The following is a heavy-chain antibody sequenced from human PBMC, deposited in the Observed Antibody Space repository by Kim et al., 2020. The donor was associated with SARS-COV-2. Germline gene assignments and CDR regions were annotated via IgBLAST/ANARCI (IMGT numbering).Heavy chain of an antibody. CDR1: GGSISSCGYY. J-gene: IGHJ3*02. CDR2: IYDSGST. Sequence: SETLSLTCTVSGGSISSCGYYWSWIRQHPGKGLEWIGYIYDSGSTYYNLSRKIRVTIAIDTSKNQFSLKLVSVTAADTAVYYCARARKDIVLVVYAMGAFDIWGQGTMVTVSS. D-gene: IGHD2-8*02. V-gene: IGHV4-31*03. CDR3: ARARKDIVLVVYAMGAFDI.